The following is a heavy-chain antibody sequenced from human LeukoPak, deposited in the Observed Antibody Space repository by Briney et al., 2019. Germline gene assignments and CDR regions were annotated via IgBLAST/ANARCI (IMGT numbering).Heavy chain of an antibody. CDR2: IKQDGSEK. CDR1: GFTFSSHW. V-gene: IGHV3-7*05. J-gene: IGHJ4*02. Sequence: GGSLRLSCAASGFTFSSHWMSWVRQAPGKGLEWVANIKQDGSEKYYVDSVKGRFTISRDNAKNPLYLQMDSLRAEDTAVYYCASRAGYTSSWSAFDYWGRGTLVTVSS. D-gene: IGHD6-13*01. CDR3: ASRAGYTSSWSAFDY.